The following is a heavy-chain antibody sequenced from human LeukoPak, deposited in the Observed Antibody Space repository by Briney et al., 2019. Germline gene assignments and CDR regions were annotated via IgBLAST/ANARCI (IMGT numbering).Heavy chain of an antibody. D-gene: IGHD1-26*01. CDR2: IDSDGSST. Sequence: PGGSLRLSCAASGFTFSSYWMHWVRQAPGKGLVWVSRIDSDGSSTSYADSVKGRFTISRDNAKNSLNLQMNNLRAEDTAVYSCARREGLRGSYAYHGMDVWGQGTTVTVSS. J-gene: IGHJ6*02. CDR3: ARREGLRGSYAYHGMDV. V-gene: IGHV3-74*01. CDR1: GFTFSSYW.